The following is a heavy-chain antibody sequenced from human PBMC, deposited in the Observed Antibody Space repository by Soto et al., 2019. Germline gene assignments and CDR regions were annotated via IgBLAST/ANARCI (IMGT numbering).Heavy chain of an antibody. D-gene: IGHD2-15*01. J-gene: IGHJ4*02. CDR3: ATTLGFFSGGSCLDC. CDR2: FDPEDDET. Sequence: ASVKVSCKVSGYTLTELSIHWVRQAPGKGLEWMGGFDPEDDETIYAQKFLGRVTMTEDISTDTAYMELSSLGSEDTAVYYCATTLGFFSGGSCLDCWGQGTLVTVSS. CDR1: GYTLTELS. V-gene: IGHV1-24*01.